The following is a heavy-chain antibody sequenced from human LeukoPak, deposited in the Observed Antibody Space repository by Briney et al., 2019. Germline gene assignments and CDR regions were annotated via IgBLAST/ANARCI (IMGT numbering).Heavy chain of an antibody. CDR3: AREGRGSTQAY. D-gene: IGHD2-15*01. Sequence: SETLSLTCTVSGGSISSYYWSWIRQPAGKGLERIGRIYSSGSTDYNPSLKSRVTMSVDTSKNQFSLRLSSVTAAGTAVYYCAREGRGSTQAYWGQGTLVTVSS. CDR1: GGSISSYY. V-gene: IGHV4-4*07. CDR2: IYSSGST. J-gene: IGHJ4*02.